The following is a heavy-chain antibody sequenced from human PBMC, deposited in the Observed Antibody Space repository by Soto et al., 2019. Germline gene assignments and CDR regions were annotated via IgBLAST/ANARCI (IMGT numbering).Heavy chain of an antibody. Sequence: QMQRKESGPGLVKPSQTLSLTCTVSGGSISSGGQYWSWIRQHPGKGLEWIGYIYDSGSTYYNPSLRSRVTISVDTSKKQFSLKLRSVTAADTAVYCCARDAAEYYFDYWGQGTLVTVSS. CDR3: ARDAAEYYFDY. V-gene: IGHV4-31*03. D-gene: IGHD6-25*01. CDR1: GGSISSGGQY. CDR2: IYDSGST. J-gene: IGHJ4*02.